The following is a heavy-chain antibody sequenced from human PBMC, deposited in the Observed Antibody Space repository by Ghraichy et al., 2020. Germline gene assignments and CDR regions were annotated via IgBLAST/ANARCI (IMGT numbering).Heavy chain of an antibody. CDR1: GFTFSSYA. Sequence: LSLTCAASGFTFSSYAMSWVRQAPGKGLEWVSAISGSGGSTYYADSVKGRFTISRDNSKNTLYLQMNSLRAEDTAVYYCAKEKGSSNYYYYGMDVWGQGTTVTVSS. CDR3: AKEKGSSNYYYYGMDV. J-gene: IGHJ6*02. V-gene: IGHV3-23*01. CDR2: ISGSGGST. D-gene: IGHD6-19*01.